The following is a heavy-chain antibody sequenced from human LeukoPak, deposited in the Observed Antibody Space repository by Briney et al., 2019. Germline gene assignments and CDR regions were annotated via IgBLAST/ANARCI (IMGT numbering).Heavy chain of an antibody. CDR2: VHTSGST. CDR3: AREGGPTAFDF. V-gene: IGHV4-4*07. J-gene: IGHJ4*02. Sequence: PSETLSLTCTVSGVSISSYYWSWIRQPAGKGLEWIGHVHTSGSTKYNPSLKSRVTMSVDTSKNQFSLKLSSVTAADTAVYYCAREGGPTAFDFWGQGTLVSVSS. CDR1: GVSISSYY. D-gene: IGHD1-1*01.